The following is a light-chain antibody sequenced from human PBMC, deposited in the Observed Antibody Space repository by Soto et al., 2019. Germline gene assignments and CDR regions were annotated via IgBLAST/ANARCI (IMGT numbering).Light chain of an antibody. CDR1: QSVSSY. V-gene: IGKV3-11*01. J-gene: IGKJ2*01. Sequence: EIVLTQSPATLSLSPGERATLSCRASQSVSSYLAWYQQKPGQAPRLLIYDASNRATGIPARFSGSGSGTDFTLLIISLEPEDFVVYYCQQRSNWPPYTFGQGTKLEIK. CDR2: DAS. CDR3: QQRSNWPPYT.